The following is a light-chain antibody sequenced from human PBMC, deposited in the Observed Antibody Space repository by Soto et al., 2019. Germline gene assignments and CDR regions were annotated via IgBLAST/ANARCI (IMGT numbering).Light chain of an antibody. CDR3: QQFNSYPLT. V-gene: IGKV1-13*02. Sequence: ALQLTQSPSSLSASVGDRVTITCRASQGISSALAWYQQQPGKAPKLLIYDASSLESGVPSRFSGSGSGTDFTLTISSLQPEDFATYYCQQFNSYPLTFGGGTKVEIK. J-gene: IGKJ4*01. CDR1: QGISSA. CDR2: DAS.